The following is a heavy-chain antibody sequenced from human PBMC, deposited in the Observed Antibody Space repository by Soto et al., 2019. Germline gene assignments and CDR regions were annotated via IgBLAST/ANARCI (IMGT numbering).Heavy chain of an antibody. Sequence: SETLSLTCIVSGGSISSGEYYWSWIRQPPGKGLEWIGHIFYSGSTYYNPTLRSRVTISVDTSKNQFSLRLSSVTAAYTALYYCARVYYYDSGGSEGAFDIWGQGTMVT. D-gene: IGHD3-22*01. CDR2: IFYSGST. CDR1: GGSISSGEYY. V-gene: IGHV4-30-4*01. J-gene: IGHJ3*02. CDR3: ARVYYYDSGGSEGAFDI.